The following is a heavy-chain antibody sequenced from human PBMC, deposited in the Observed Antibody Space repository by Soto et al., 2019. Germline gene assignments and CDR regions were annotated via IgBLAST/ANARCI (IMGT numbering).Heavy chain of an antibody. CDR2: IYWDDDK. CDR1: GFSLSTSGGG. J-gene: IGHJ5*01. Sequence: ESGPTLVNQTQTLTLTCTVTGFSLSTSGGGEGWIRQPPGKALEWLALIYWDDDKRYSPSLKSRLTITKDTSKNQGVLTMTNMEPVATATYFFAFLSSITFRDHIDFCGQGTSVTVSA. D-gene: IGHD3-16*01. V-gene: IGHV2-5*02. CDR3: AFLSSITFRDHIDF.